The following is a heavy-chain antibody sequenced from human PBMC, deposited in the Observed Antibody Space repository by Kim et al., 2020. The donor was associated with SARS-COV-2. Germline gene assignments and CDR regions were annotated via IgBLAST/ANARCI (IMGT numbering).Heavy chain of an antibody. CDR3: ARTPSYYYGMDV. Sequence: YSPDTEKSRFTISRDNSKNTLYLQMNSLRAEDTAVYYCARTPSYYYGMDVWGQGTTVTVSS. V-gene: IGHV3-30*07. J-gene: IGHJ6*02.